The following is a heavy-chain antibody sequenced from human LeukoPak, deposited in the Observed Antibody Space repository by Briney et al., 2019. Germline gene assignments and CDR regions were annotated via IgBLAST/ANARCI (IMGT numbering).Heavy chain of an antibody. V-gene: IGHV4-38-2*01. CDR3: ARAEYSSGWYFDY. CDR1: GYSISSGYY. J-gene: IGHJ4*02. D-gene: IGHD6-19*01. Sequence: KSSETLSLTCAVSGYSISSGYYWGWIRQPPGKGLEWIGSIYHSGSTYYNPSLKSRVTISVDTSKNQFSLKLSSVTAADTAVYYCARAEYSSGWYFDYWGQGTLVTVSS. CDR2: IYHSGST.